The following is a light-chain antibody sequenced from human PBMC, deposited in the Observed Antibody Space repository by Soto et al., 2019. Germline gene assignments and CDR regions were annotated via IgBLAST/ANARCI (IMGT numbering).Light chain of an antibody. J-gene: IGKJ4*01. CDR1: QSVSRSY. V-gene: IGKV3-20*01. CDR2: GAS. CDR3: QQYGRSPLT. Sequence: IVLTQSPGTLSLSPGERATLSCRASQSVSRSYLAWYQQKPGQAPRLLIYGASSRATGIPDRFSGSGSGTDFTLTISRLEPEDFAVYYCQQYGRSPLTFGGGTKVDIK.